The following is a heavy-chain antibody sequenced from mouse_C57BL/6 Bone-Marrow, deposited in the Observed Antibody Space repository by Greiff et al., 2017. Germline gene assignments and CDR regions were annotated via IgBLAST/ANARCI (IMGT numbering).Heavy chain of an antibody. CDR2: IYPGSGST. Sequence: VQLQQSGAELVKPGASVKMSCKASGYTFTSYWITWVKQRPGQGLEWIGDIYPGSGSTNYNEKFKSKATLTVVTSSSTAYMQLSSLTSEDSAVYYCAIWGYWGQGTTLTVSS. CDR1: GYTFTSYW. D-gene: IGHD1-1*02. J-gene: IGHJ2*01. CDR3: AIWGY. V-gene: IGHV1-55*01.